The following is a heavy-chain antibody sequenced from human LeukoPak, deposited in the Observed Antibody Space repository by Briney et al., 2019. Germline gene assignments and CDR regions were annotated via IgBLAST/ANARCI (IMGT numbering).Heavy chain of an antibody. CDR3: ARPPSRGYSSSFEY. Sequence: GESLKISCKGSGYSFPTYWIAWVRQMPGKGLEWMGIIYPDESNIRFSPSFQGQVTISADKSISTAYLQWSSLKASDTAMYYCARPPSRGYSSSFEYWGQGTLVTVSS. CDR2: IYPDESNI. CDR1: GYSFPTYW. D-gene: IGHD2-2*03. V-gene: IGHV5-51*01. J-gene: IGHJ4*02.